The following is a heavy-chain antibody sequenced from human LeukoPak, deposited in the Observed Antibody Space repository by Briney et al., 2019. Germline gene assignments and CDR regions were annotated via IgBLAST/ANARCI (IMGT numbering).Heavy chain of an antibody. CDR1: GYSISSGYY. CDR3: ARTLGYCSGGSCRSFDY. J-gene: IGHJ4*02. V-gene: IGHV4-38-2*01. D-gene: IGHD2-15*01. Sequence: NPSETLSLTCAVSGYSISSGYYWGWIRQPPGKGLVWIGSIYHSGSSGSTYYNPSLKSRVTISVDTSKNQFSLKLSSVTAADTAVYYCARTLGYCSGGSCRSFDYWGQGTLVTVSS. CDR2: IYHSGSSGST.